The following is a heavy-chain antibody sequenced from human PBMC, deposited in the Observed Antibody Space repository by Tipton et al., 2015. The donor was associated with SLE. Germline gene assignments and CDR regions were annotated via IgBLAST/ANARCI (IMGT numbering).Heavy chain of an antibody. CDR2: IYTSGST. CDR1: GDSISSGSYY. J-gene: IGHJ3*02. D-gene: IGHD2-21*01. CDR3: ARHIVVVPEAFDI. V-gene: IGHV4-61*02. Sequence: TLSLTCTVSGDSISSGSYYWSWIRQPAGKGLEWIGRIYTSGSTNYNPSLKSRVTISVDTSKNQFSLKLSSVTAADTAVYYCARHIVVVPEAFDIWGQGTMVTVSS.